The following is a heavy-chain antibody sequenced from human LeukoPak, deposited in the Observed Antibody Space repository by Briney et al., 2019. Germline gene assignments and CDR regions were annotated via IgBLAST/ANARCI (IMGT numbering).Heavy chain of an antibody. CDR2: ISWNSGSI. CDR1: GFTFDDYA. V-gene: IGHV3-9*01. D-gene: IGHD3-22*01. J-gene: IGHJ3*02. CDR3: AKFDSSGYYGEAAFDI. Sequence: GGSLRLSCAASGFTFDDYAMHWVRQAPGKGLEWVSGISWNSGSIGYADSVKGRFTISRNNAKNSLYLQMNSLRAEDTALYYCAKFDSSGYYGEAAFDIWGQGTMVTVSS.